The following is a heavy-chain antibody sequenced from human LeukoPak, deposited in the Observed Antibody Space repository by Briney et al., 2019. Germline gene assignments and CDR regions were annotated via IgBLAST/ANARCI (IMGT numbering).Heavy chain of an antibody. CDR1: GGSFSGYY. V-gene: IGHV4-34*01. J-gene: IGHJ6*03. CDR3: ARVAGDPIYYYYYTEV. CDR2: INDSGST. D-gene: IGHD7-27*01. Sequence: SETLSLTCAVYGGSFSGYYWRWIPQSPGKGLEWIGEINDSGSTNYDPSLKSRVTISVDTSKNQISLKLTSVTAADTAVYYCARVAGDPIYYYYYTEVWGKGTTVTVSS.